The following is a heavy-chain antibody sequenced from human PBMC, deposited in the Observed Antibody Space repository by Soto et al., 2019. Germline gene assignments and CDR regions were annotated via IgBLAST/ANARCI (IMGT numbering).Heavy chain of an antibody. Sequence: QVQLVQSGAEEKKPGASVKVSCKASGYTFTSYAMHWVRQAPGQRLEWMGWINAGNCNTKYSQKFQGRVTITRDTSESTAYMELSSLRCEDTAVYYCANSIVEVTGLDYWGQGTPVTVSS. D-gene: IGHD2-21*02. CDR1: GYTFTSYA. V-gene: IGHV1-3*05. CDR3: ANSIVEVTGLDY. CDR2: INAGNCNT. J-gene: IGHJ4*02.